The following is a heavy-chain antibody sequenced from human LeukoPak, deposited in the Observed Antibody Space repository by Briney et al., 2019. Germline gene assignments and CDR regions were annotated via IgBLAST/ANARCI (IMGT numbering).Heavy chain of an antibody. Sequence: ASVKVSCKASGYTFTSYGISWVRQAPGQGLEWMGWISAYNGNTNYAQKLQGRVTMTTDTSTSTAYLELSSLRSEDTAVYYCARSTGGSCYSCAFDIWGQGTMVTVSS. D-gene: IGHD2-15*01. CDR2: ISAYNGNT. V-gene: IGHV1-18*01. J-gene: IGHJ3*02. CDR3: ARSTGGSCYSCAFDI. CDR1: GYTFTSYG.